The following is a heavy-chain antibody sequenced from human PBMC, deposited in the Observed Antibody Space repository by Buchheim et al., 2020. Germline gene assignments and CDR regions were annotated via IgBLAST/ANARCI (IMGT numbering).Heavy chain of an antibody. V-gene: IGHV3-30*18. CDR1: GFTFSSYG. CDR2: ISYDGSNK. J-gene: IGHJ5*02. D-gene: IGHD2-15*01. Sequence: VQLVESGGGVVQPGRSLRLSCAASGFTFSSYGMHWVRQAPGKGLEWVAVISYDGSNKYYADSVKGRFTISRDNSKNTLYLQMNSLRAEDTAVYYCAKDLGCSGGSCWLGGFDPWGQGTL. CDR3: AKDLGCSGGSCWLGGFDP.